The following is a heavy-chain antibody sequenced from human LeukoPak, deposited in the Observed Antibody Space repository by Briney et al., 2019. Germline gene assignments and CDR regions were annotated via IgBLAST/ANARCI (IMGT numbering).Heavy chain of an antibody. J-gene: IGHJ3*02. CDR3: ARDGEDCSGGSCYDAFDI. D-gene: IGHD2-15*01. V-gene: IGHV3-53*01. Sequence: PGGSLRLSCAASGFTVSSNYMSWVRQAPGKGLEWVSVIYSGGSTYYADSVKGRFTISRDNSKNTLYLQMNSLRAEDTAVYYCARDGEDCSGGSCYDAFDIWGQGTMVTVS. CDR2: IYSGGST. CDR1: GFTVSSNY.